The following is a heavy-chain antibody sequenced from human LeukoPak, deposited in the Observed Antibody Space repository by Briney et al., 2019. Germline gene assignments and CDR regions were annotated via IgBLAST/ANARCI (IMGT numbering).Heavy chain of an antibody. CDR2: IHRSGST. V-gene: IGHV4-38-2*01. CDR3: ARVDWNPDY. J-gene: IGHJ4*02. Sequence: SETLSLTCAVSGYSISRGYHWGWIRQPPGKGLKRIGNIHRSGSTYYNSSLKSRITISVDTSKNQFSLKVTSVTAADTAVYYCARVDWNPDYWGQGTLVTVSS. CDR1: GYSISRGYH. D-gene: IGHD1-1*01.